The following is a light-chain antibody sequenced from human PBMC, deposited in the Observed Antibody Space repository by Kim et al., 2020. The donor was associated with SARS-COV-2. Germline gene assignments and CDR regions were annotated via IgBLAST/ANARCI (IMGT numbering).Light chain of an antibody. J-gene: IGLJ3*02. CDR1: NSNIGSNT. CDR3: AAWDDSLDGWV. V-gene: IGLV1-44*01. Sequence: GQGVTISCSGSNSNIGSNTVNWYQQHPGTAPKPLIYIKNQRPSGVPDRFSGSKSGTSASLAISGLQSEDEADYYCAAWDDSLDGWVFGGGTQLTV. CDR2: IKN.